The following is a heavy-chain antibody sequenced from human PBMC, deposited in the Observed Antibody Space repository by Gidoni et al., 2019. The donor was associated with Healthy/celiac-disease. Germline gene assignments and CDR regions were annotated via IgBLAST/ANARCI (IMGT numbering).Heavy chain of an antibody. V-gene: IGHV4-38-2*02. CDR3: ARDGQTVAYDY. D-gene: IGHD6-19*01. Sequence: QVQLQESGPGLAKPSETLSLTCAVSGYSISSGYYWGWIRQPPGQGLEWIGSIYHSGSTYCNPSLKSRVTISVDTSKNQFSLKLSSVTAADTAVYYCARDGQTVAYDYWGQGTLVTVSS. J-gene: IGHJ4*02. CDR1: GYSISSGYY. CDR2: IYHSGST.